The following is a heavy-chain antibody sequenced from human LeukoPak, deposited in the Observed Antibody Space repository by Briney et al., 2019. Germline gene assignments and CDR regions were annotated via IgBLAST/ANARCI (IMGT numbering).Heavy chain of an antibody. D-gene: IGHD2-15*01. J-gene: IGHJ4*02. Sequence: ASVKVSCKASGYTFTSYGISWVRQAPGQGLEWMGWISAYNGNTNYAQKLQGRVTMTTDTSTSTAYMELRSLRSDDTAVYYCARGGRKYCSGGSCYYFDYWGQGTLVTVSS. CDR1: GYTFTSYG. V-gene: IGHV1-18*01. CDR2: ISAYNGNT. CDR3: ARGGRKYCSGGSCYYFDY.